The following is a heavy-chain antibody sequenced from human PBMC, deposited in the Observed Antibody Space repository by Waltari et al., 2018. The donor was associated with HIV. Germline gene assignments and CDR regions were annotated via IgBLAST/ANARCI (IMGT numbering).Heavy chain of an antibody. Sequence: QVTLRESGPALVKPTQTLTLTCTFSGFSLSTSGMCVSWIRQPPGKALEWLARIDWDDDKYYSTSLKTRLTISKDTSKNQVVLTMTNMDPVDTATYYCARTSSTGVLRFLDSAFDIWGQGTMVTVSS. CDR3: ARTSSTGVLRFLDSAFDI. V-gene: IGHV2-70*15. D-gene: IGHD3-3*01. CDR2: IDWDDDK. CDR1: GFSLSTSGMC. J-gene: IGHJ3*02.